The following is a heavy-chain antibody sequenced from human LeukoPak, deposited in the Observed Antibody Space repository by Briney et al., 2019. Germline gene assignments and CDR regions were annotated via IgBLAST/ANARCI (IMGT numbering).Heavy chain of an antibody. CDR1: GFSFSDYW. CDR3: ARGSNYAFRFDY. Sequence: PGGSLRLSCAASGFSFSDYWMTWVRQAPGKGLEWVAHIKQDGSEKYYVDSIKGRFTISRDNAKNLVYLQMNSLKAEDTAVYYCARGSNYAFRFDYWGQGTLVTVSS. V-gene: IGHV3-7*01. D-gene: IGHD1-7*01. CDR2: IKQDGSEK. J-gene: IGHJ4*02.